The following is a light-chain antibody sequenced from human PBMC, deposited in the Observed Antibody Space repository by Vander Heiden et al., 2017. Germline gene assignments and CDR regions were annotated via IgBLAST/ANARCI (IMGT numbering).Light chain of an antibody. Sequence: QSALPQPASESGSPGPSLTLPCTGSSSDVGGYSFVSWYQQHPGNPPRLLIYDVSDRPSGVSDRFSGSKLGNTASLTISGLQSDDEATHYCSSFTTTSALVLFGGGTKLTV. CDR1: SSDVGGYSF. J-gene: IGLJ2*01. CDR3: SSFTTTSALVL. CDR2: DVS. V-gene: IGLV2-14*03.